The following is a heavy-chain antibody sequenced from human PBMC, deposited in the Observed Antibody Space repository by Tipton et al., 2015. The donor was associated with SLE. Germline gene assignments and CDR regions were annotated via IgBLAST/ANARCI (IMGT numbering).Heavy chain of an antibody. V-gene: IGHV4-59*01. J-gene: IGHJ4*02. D-gene: IGHD3-22*01. CDR2: VYDIEFT. CDR3: ARGGTYHVSSGNIGY. Sequence: TLSLTCTVSGASISSYYWSWIRQPPGKGLEWIGYVYDIEFTNYNPSLKSRVTISLDTSKNQFSLKLSSVTAADTAVYYCARGGTYHVSSGNIGYWGQGTLVTASS. CDR1: GASISSYY.